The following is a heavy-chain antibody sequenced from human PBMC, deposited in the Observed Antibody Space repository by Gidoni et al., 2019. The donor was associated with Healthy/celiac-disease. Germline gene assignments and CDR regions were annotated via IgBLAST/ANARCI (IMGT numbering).Heavy chain of an antibody. V-gene: IGHV3-9*01. D-gene: IGHD4-17*01. CDR3: AKGDYGDPNWYFDL. J-gene: IGHJ2*01. CDR1: GFTFDDYA. Sequence: EVQLVESGGGLVQPGRSLRLSCAASGFTFDDYAMHWVRQAPGKGLEWVSGISWNSGTIGYADSVKGRFTISRDNAKNSLFLQMNSLRPEDTALYYCAKGDYGDPNWYFDLWGRGTLVTVSS. CDR2: ISWNSGTI.